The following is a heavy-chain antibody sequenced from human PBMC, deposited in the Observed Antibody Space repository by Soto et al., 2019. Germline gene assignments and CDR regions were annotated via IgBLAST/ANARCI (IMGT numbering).Heavy chain of an antibody. V-gene: IGHV4-30-2*01. CDR3: ARVVCSGGSCYSGAFDI. CDR2: IYHSGST. J-gene: IGHJ3*02. Sequence: QLQLQESGSGLVKPSQTLSLTCAVSGGSISSGGYSWSWIRQPPGKGLEWIGYIYHSGSTYYNPSLKSRVTISVDRSKNQFSLKLSSVTAADTAVYYCARVVCSGGSCYSGAFDIWGQGTMVTVSS. D-gene: IGHD2-15*01. CDR1: GGSISSGGYS.